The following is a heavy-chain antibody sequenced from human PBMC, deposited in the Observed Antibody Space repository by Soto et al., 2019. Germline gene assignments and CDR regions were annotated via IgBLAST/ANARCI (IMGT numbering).Heavy chain of an antibody. Sequence: ASVKVSCKASGYTFTSYAMHWVRQAPGQRLEWMGWINAGNGNTKYSQKFQGRVTITRDTSASTAYMELSSLRSEDTAVYYCARDLGATKPYYYYYGMDVWGQGTTDTVSS. V-gene: IGHV1-3*01. D-gene: IGHD1-26*01. CDR3: ARDLGATKPYYYYYGMDV. CDR1: GYTFTSYA. J-gene: IGHJ6*02. CDR2: INAGNGNT.